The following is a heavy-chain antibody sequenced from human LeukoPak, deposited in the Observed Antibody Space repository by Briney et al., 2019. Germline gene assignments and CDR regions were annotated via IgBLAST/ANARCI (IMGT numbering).Heavy chain of an antibody. V-gene: IGHV1-69*13. Sequence: SVKVSCKASGGTFSSYAISWVRQAPGQGLEWMGGIIPIFGTANYAQKFQGRVTITADESTSTAYMELSSLRSEDTAVYYCASERNYCSSTSCYRYYYYYYGMDVWGQGTTVTVSS. CDR2: IIPIFGTA. D-gene: IGHD2-2*01. J-gene: IGHJ6*02. CDR3: ASERNYCSSTSCYRYYYYYYGMDV. CDR1: GGTFSSYA.